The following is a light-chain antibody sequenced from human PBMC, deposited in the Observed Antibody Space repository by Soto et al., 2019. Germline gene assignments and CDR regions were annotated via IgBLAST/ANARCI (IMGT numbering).Light chain of an antibody. CDR1: QSVSSY. J-gene: IGKJ1*01. CDR3: QQRSNWPRT. V-gene: IGKV3-11*01. CDR2: DAS. Sequence: EIVLTQSTATLSLSPGERATLSCRASQSVSSYLAWYQQKPGQAPRLLIYDASNRATGIPARFSGSGSGTDFTLTISSIEHEDFAVYYCQQRSNWPRTFGQGTKVEIK.